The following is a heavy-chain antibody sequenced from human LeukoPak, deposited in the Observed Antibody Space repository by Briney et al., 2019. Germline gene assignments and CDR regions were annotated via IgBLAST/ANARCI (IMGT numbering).Heavy chain of an antibody. CDR1: GGSFSGYY. CDR3: ASAESGSYFDY. J-gene: IGHJ4*02. CDR2: INHSGST. D-gene: IGHD6-19*01. Sequence: SETLSLTCAVYGGSFSGYYWSWIRQPPGKGLEWIGEINHSGSTNYNPSLKSRVTISVDTSKNQFSLKLSSVTAADTAVYYCASAESGSYFDYWGQGTLVTVSS. V-gene: IGHV4-34*01.